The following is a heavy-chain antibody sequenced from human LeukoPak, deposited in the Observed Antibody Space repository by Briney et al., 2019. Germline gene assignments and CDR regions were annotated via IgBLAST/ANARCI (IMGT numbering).Heavy chain of an antibody. D-gene: IGHD2-2*02. CDR1: GFTFSSYA. Sequence: PGGSLRLSCAASGFTFSSYAMHWVRQAPGKGLEWVAVISYDGSNKYYADSVKGRFTISRDNSKNTLYLQMNSLRAEDTAVYYCAREAIVVVPAAILYYHYGMDVWGQGTTVTVSS. CDR2: ISYDGSNK. CDR3: AREAIVVVPAAILYYHYGMDV. J-gene: IGHJ6*02. V-gene: IGHV3-30-3*01.